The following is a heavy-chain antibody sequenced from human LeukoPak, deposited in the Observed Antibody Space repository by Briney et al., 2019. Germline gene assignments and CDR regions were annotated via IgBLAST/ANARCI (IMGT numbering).Heavy chain of an antibody. Sequence: GGSLRLSCAASGFTVNSNYMSWVRQAPGKGLEWVSVIYSGGSTYYAHSVKGRFTISRDNSKNTLYLQMNSLRAEDTDVYYCARVHGDTRFPGHFDYWGQGTLVTVSS. V-gene: IGHV3-66*01. D-gene: IGHD4-17*01. J-gene: IGHJ4*02. CDR1: GFTVNSNY. CDR2: IYSGGST. CDR3: ARVHGDTRFPGHFDY.